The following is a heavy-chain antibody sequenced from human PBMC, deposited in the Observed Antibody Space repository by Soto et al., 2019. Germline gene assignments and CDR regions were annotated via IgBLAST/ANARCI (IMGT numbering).Heavy chain of an antibody. V-gene: IGHV1-46*01. D-gene: IGHD3-22*01. CDR2: INPSGGST. J-gene: IGHJ1*01. CDR3: ARDYGYYYDSSGYISPNAFQAFQH. CDR1: GYTFTSYY. Sequence: VASVKVSCKASGYTFTSYYMHWVRQAPGQGLEWMGIINPSGGSTSYAQKFQGRVTMTRDTSTSTVYMELSSLRSEDTAVYYCARDYGYYYDSSGYISPNAFQAFQHWGQGTLVTVSS.